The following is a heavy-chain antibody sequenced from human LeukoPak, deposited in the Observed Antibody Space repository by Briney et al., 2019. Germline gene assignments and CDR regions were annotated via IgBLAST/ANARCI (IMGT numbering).Heavy chain of an antibody. CDR3: ARDYRYAGFDY. Sequence: ASVKVSCKASGYIFTGYYMHWVRQAPGQGLEWMGWINPNSGGTNYAQKFQGRVTMTRDTSISTAYMELSSLRSEDTAVYYCARDYRYAGFDYWGQGTLVTVSS. V-gene: IGHV1-2*02. D-gene: IGHD1-1*01. CDR1: GYIFTGYY. CDR2: INPNSGGT. J-gene: IGHJ4*02.